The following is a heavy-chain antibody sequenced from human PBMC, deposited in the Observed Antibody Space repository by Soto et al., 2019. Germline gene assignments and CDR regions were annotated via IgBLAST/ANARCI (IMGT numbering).Heavy chain of an antibody. CDR3: ARVPSP. J-gene: IGHJ5*02. V-gene: IGHV4-30-2*01. CDR1: GGSISSGGYS. Sequence: SETLSLTCAFSGGSISSGGYSWSWIRQPPGKGLEWIAYIYHSGSTDYNPSLKSRVTISVDRSKNQFSLKLSSVTAADTAVYYCARVPSPWGQGTLVTVSS. CDR2: IYHSGST.